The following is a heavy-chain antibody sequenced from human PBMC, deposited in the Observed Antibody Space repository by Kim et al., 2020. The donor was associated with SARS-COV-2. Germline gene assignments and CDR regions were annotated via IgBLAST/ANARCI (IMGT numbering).Heavy chain of an antibody. CDR1: GFTFTSSA. D-gene: IGHD3-9*01. CDR3: AAEAEDILTGFSAFDI. CDR2: IVVGSGNT. J-gene: IGHJ3*02. V-gene: IGHV1-58*01. Sequence: SVKVSCKASGFTFTSSAVQWVRQARGQRLEWIGWIVVGSGNTNYAQKFQERVTITRDMSTSTAYMELSSLRSEDTAVYYCAAEAEDILTGFSAFDIWGQGTMVTVSS.